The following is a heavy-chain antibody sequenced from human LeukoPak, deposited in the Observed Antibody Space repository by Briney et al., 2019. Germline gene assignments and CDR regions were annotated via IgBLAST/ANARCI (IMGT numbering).Heavy chain of an antibody. D-gene: IGHD3-16*01. CDR1: GFTFSSYA. Sequence: GGSLRLSCAASGFTFSSYAMHWVRQAPGRGLEWVAVISYDGSNKYYADSVKGRFTISRDNSKNTLYLQMNSLRAEDTAVYYCAKVLGPNYYYYYMDVWGKGTTVTVSS. V-gene: IGHV3-30-3*01. J-gene: IGHJ6*03. CDR2: ISYDGSNK. CDR3: AKVLGPNYYYYYMDV.